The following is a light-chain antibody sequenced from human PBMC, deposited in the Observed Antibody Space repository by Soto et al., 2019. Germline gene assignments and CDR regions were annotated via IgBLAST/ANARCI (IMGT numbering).Light chain of an antibody. V-gene: IGKV1-17*01. CDR3: LQHNSYPRT. J-gene: IGKJ1*01. CDR1: QGIRTD. Sequence: DIPMTQSPSSLSASVGDRVTISCRASQGIRTDLGWYQQIPGKAPKCLIYAASSLQSGVPSRFSGSGSGTEFTLTISSLQPEDSATYYCLQHNSYPRTFGQGTKVEIK. CDR2: AAS.